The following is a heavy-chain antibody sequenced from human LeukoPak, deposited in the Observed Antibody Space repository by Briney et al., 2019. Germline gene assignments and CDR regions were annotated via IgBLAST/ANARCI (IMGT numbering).Heavy chain of an antibody. CDR3: AGEDYGEIVYYYYGMDV. CDR1: GFTFSSYA. CDR2: ISYDGSNK. V-gene: IGHV3-30*04. D-gene: IGHD4-17*01. Sequence: PGGSLRLSCAASGFTFSSYAMHWVRQAPGKGLEWVAVISYDGSNKYYADSVKGRFTISRDNSENTLYLQMNSLRAEDTAVYYCAGEDYGEIVYYYYGMDVWGQGTTVTVSS. J-gene: IGHJ6*02.